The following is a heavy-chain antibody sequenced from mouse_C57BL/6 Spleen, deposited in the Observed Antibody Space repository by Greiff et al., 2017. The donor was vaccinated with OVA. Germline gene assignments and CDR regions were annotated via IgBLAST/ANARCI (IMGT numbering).Heavy chain of an antibody. D-gene: IGHD1-1*01. CDR1: GFTFSSYA. V-gene: IGHV5-9-1*02. J-gene: IGHJ3*01. Sequence: EVMLVESGEGLVKPGGSLKLSCAASGFTFSSYAMSWVRQTPEKRLEWVAYISSGGDYIYYADTVKGRFTISRDNARNTLYLQMSSLKSEDTAMYYCTRDNYGGPREGWFAYWGQGTLVTVSA. CDR2: ISSGGDYI. CDR3: TRDNYGGPREGWFAY.